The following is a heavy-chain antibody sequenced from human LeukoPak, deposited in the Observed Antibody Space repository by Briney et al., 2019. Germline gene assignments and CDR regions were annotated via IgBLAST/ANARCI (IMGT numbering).Heavy chain of an antibody. CDR2: INPNSGGT. CDR3: AREEDSSGYYPFDY. J-gene: IGHJ4*02. V-gene: IGHV1-2*06. CDR1: GHTFTGYY. D-gene: IGHD3-22*01. Sequence: ASVKVSCKASGHTFTGYYMYWARQAPGQGLEWVGRINPNSGGTDYAEKFQGRVTMTRDTSISTAYMELSRLRFDDTAIYYCAREEDSSGYYPFDYWGQGTLVTVSS.